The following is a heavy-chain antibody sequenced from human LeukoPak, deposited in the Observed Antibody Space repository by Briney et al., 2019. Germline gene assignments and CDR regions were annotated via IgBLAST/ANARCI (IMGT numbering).Heavy chain of an antibody. CDR2: IYNDGRT. D-gene: IGHD3-3*01. V-gene: IGHV3-66*01. CDR3: ARIKSGIYY. Sequence: GGSLRLSCAPSGFTASNNYMTWVRQAPGKGLEWVSVIYNDGRTYYPDSVKGRFTISRDNSKSTLYLQMNSLRAEDTALYYCARIKSGIYYWGQGTLVTVSS. CDR1: GFTASNNY. J-gene: IGHJ4*02.